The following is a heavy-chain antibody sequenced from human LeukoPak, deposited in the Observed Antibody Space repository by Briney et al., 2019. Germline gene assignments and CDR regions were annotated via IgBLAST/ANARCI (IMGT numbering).Heavy chain of an antibody. J-gene: IGHJ4*02. Sequence: GGSLRLSCAASGFTFNNYGMFWVRQAPGKGLEWVAVVWYDGSEQYYADSVRGRFTISRGNSKNTLSLQMNSLRAEDTGVYYCARDGYHYGQLDYWGQGTLVTVSS. CDR3: ARDGYHYGQLDY. D-gene: IGHD5-12*01. CDR2: VWYDGSEQ. CDR1: GFTFNNYG. V-gene: IGHV3-33*07.